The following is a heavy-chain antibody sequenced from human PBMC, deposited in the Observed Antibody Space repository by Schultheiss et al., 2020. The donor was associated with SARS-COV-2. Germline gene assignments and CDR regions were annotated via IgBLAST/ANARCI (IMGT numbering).Heavy chain of an antibody. CDR1: GDSVSSNRAI. Sequence: SQTLSLTCAISGDSVSSNRAIWNWIRQSPSRGLEWLGRTYYRTNPYGEYAGSVESRIATVPDTSRNQISLHLHSVTPEDTAVYYCARGRVDYYAMDVWGQGTTVTVSS. J-gene: IGHJ6*02. V-gene: IGHV6-1*01. CDR3: ARGRVDYYAMDV. CDR2: TYYRTNPYG. D-gene: IGHD3-10*01.